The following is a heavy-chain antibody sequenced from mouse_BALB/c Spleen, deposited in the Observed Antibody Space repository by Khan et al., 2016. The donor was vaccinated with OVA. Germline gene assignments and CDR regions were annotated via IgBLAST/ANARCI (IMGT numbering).Heavy chain of an antibody. Sequence: QIQLVQSGPELKKPGETVKISCKASGYTFTNYGINWVKQAPGKGLKWMGWINTYTGEPTYADDFKGRFAFSLETSASTAFLQINNLKNADADTYFCARPYDGYGFFDYWGQGTTLPVAS. CDR2: INTYTGEP. CDR1: GYTFTNYG. CDR3: ARPYDGYGFFDY. J-gene: IGHJ2*01. V-gene: IGHV9-3-1*01. D-gene: IGHD2-3*01.